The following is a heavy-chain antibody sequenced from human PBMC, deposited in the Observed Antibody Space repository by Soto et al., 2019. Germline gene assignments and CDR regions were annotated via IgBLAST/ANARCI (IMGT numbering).Heavy chain of an antibody. J-gene: IGHJ6*02. D-gene: IGHD6-19*01. CDR3: AKLAVADYANYYYYGMDV. V-gene: IGHV4-39*01. CDR2: IYYSGST. CDR1: GVSISSSSYY. Sequence: SETLSLTCTVSGVSISSSSYYWGWIRQPPGKGLEWIGSIYYSGSTYYNPSLKSRVTITVDTSKNQFSLKLSSVTAADTAVYYWAKLAVADYANYYYYGMDVWDQGTTVTVSS.